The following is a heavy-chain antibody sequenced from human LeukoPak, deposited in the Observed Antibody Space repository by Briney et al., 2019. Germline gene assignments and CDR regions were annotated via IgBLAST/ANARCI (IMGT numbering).Heavy chain of an antibody. CDR1: GGSISNYY. Sequence: PSETLSLTCSVSGGSISNYYWSWIRQPPGKGLEWIGNIYYTGSTKYSPSLKSRVTISVDTSKNQFSLRLSSVTAADTAVYYCARYSNYDSDYWGQGTLVTVSS. V-gene: IGHV4-59*12. CDR3: ARYSNYDSDY. J-gene: IGHJ4*02. CDR2: IYYTGST. D-gene: IGHD4-4*01.